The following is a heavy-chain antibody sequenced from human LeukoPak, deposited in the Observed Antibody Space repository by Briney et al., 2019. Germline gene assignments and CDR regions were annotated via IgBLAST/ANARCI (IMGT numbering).Heavy chain of an antibody. Sequence: PGGSPRLSCAASGFTFSTYWMTWVRQAPGKGLEWVANIKEDGSEMSYVDSVKGRFTISRDNAKNSLSLEMSSLRAEDTAVYYCARQRYSDYWGQGTLVTVSS. CDR1: GFTFSTYW. CDR3: ARQRYSDY. D-gene: IGHD2-15*01. J-gene: IGHJ4*02. V-gene: IGHV3-7*01. CDR2: IKEDGSEM.